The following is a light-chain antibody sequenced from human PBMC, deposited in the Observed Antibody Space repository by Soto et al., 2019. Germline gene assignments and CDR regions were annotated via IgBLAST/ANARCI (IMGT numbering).Light chain of an antibody. J-gene: IGKJ2*01. CDR3: QQYNRYSYT. CDR1: QDISSY. V-gene: IGKV1-9*01. Sequence: DIQLTQSPSFLSASVGDRVTITCRASQDISSYLAWYQQKPGKAPNFLIYAASTLQSGVPSRFSGGGSGTEFTLTISSLQPDDFATYYCQQYNRYSYTFGQGTKLEI. CDR2: AAS.